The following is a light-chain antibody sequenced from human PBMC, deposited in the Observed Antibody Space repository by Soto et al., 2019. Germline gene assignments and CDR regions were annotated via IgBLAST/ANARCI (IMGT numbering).Light chain of an antibody. CDR1: SSNIGSTYD. V-gene: IGLV1-40*01. CDR2: GNT. CDR3: QSYDDSLSVHYV. J-gene: IGLJ1*01. Sequence: SVLTQPPSVSGAPGQRVTLSCTGSSSNIGSTYDVQWYQQLPGTDPKLLIHGNTNRPSGVPDRFSGSKSGTLASLAITGLQADDEADYYCQSYDDSLSVHYVFGTGTKVTVL.